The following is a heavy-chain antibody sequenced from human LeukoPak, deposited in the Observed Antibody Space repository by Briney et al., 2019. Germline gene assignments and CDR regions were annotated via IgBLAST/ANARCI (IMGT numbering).Heavy chain of an antibody. CDR1: GATFSSYA. Sequence: GASVKVSCKASGATFSSYAISWVRQAPGQGLEWMGGIIPIFGTANYAQKFQGRVTITTDESTSTAYMELSSLRSEDTAVYYCATQRRGFSGFDYWGQGTLVTVSS. CDR2: IIPIFGTA. V-gene: IGHV1-69*05. D-gene: IGHD3-10*01. CDR3: ATQRRGFSGFDY. J-gene: IGHJ4*02.